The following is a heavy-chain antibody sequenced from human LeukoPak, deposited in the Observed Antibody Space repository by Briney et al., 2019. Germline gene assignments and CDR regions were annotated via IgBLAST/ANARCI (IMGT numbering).Heavy chain of an antibody. D-gene: IGHD3-10*01. CDR1: GLTLSSYA. J-gene: IGHJ6*03. Sequence: GGSLRLSCAASGLTLSSYAMSWVRQAPGKGLEWVSGISTSGVSTYYADSVKGRFTISRDNSKNTLYLQMNSLRAEDTAVYYCAKDRSDSDFYSYYLDVWGTGTRVTVSS. CDR3: AKDRSDSDFYSYYLDV. CDR2: ISTSGVST. V-gene: IGHV3-23*01.